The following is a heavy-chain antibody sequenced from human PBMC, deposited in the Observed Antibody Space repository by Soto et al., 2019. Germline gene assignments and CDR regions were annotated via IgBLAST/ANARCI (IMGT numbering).Heavy chain of an antibody. J-gene: IGHJ6*02. D-gene: IGHD3-10*01. Sequence: QVQLLQSGAEVKKPGSSIKVSCQASGDTLTSYTVNWVRQAPGQGLEWVGGITPVFGTTDYAHKFQGRVTITADEGTNIASLELNTPTSEDTGVYYCARALAMRGVLGYYDLDVWGQGTTVIVSS. CDR2: ITPVFGTT. V-gene: IGHV1-69*01. CDR3: ARALAMRGVLGYYDLDV. CDR1: GDTLTSYT.